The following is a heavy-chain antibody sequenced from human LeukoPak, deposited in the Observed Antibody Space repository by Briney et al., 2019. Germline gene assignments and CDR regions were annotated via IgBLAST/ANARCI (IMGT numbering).Heavy chain of an antibody. CDR1: AFTFRSYG. J-gene: IGHJ5*02. V-gene: IGHV3-30*02. D-gene: IGHD3-22*01. CDR3: ARDLGQYYDTSDNWFDP. Sequence: GGSLRLSCATSAFTFRSYGMHWVRQAPDKGLEWVAFIRYDGSNKYYADSVKGRFTISRDNSKNTLYLQMNSLRAEDTAVYYCARDLGQYYDTSDNWFDPWGQGTLVTVSS. CDR2: IRYDGSNK.